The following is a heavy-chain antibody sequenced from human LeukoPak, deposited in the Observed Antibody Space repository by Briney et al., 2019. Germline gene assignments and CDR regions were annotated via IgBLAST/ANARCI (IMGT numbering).Heavy chain of an antibody. D-gene: IGHD3-10*01. J-gene: IGHJ4*02. CDR3: ARATYRLYYYGSGSPRVFDY. CDR1: GGSISSYY. Sequence: SETLFLTCTVSGGSISSYYWSWIRQPPGKGLEWIGEINHSGSTNYNPSLKSRVTISVDTSKNQFSLKLSSVTAADTAVYYCARATYRLYYYGSGSPRVFDYWGQGTLVTVSS. CDR2: INHSGST. V-gene: IGHV4-34*01.